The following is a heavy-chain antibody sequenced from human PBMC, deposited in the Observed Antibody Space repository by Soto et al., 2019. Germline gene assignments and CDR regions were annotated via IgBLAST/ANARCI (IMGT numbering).Heavy chain of an antibody. V-gene: IGHV4-39*01. D-gene: IGHD2-15*01. CDR1: GGSISSSDYY. J-gene: IGHJ6*03. CDR3: AKSGVSHEFHYYMDV. Sequence: QLQLQESGPGLVKPSETLSLTCTVSGGSISSSDYYWVRIRQPPGKGLEWIGSILYSGSTYYNPSLKSRVTVSVDTSKNQLSLNLRSVTAADTAVYYCAKSGVSHEFHYYMDVWGKGTTVTVSS. CDR2: ILYSGST.